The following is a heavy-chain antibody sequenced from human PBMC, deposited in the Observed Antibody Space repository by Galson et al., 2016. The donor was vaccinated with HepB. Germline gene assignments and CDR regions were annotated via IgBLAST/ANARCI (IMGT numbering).Heavy chain of an antibody. J-gene: IGHJ4*02. Sequence: SLRLSCAASGFTFDDYAMHWVRQAPGKGLEWVSGISWNSGGRDYADSVKGRFTISRDNAKNPLYLHMNSLRVEDTAMYFCAKDTTKGWGSEGYWGQGTLVTVSS. D-gene: IGHD3-16*01. CDR3: AKDTTKGWGSEGY. V-gene: IGHV3-9*01. CDR1: GFTFDDYA. CDR2: ISWNSGGR.